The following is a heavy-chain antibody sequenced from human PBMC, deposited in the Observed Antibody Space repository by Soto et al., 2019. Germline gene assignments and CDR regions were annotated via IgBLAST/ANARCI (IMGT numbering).Heavy chain of an antibody. V-gene: IGHV3-23*01. CDR1: GFTFSSYA. CDR3: AKTTYYYDSSGYYPSGAFDL. J-gene: IGHJ3*01. Sequence: GGSLRLSCAASGFTFSSYAMSWVRQAPGKGLEWVSAISGSGGSTYYADSVKGRFTISRDNSKNTLYLQMNSLRAEDTAVYYCAKTTYYYDSSGYYPSGAFDLWGQGTMVTVSS. D-gene: IGHD3-22*01. CDR2: ISGSGGST.